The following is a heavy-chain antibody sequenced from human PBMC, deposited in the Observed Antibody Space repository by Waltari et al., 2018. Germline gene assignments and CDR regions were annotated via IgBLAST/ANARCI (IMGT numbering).Heavy chain of an antibody. CDR3: ARVHYYDSSGYRHAFDI. CDR1: GYSISSGYY. Sequence: QVQLQESDPGLVKPSETLSLTCTVSGYSISSGYYWGWIRQPPGKGLEWIGSIYHSGSTYYNPSLKSRVTISVDTSKNQFSLKLSSVTAADTAVYYCARVHYYDSSGYRHAFDIWGQGTMVTVSS. D-gene: IGHD3-22*01. V-gene: IGHV4-38-2*02. J-gene: IGHJ3*02. CDR2: IYHSGST.